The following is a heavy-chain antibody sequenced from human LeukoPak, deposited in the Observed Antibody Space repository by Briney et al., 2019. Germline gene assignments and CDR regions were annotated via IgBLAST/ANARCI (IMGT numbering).Heavy chain of an antibody. V-gene: IGHV4-31*03. D-gene: IGHD3-10*01. Sequence: SQTLSLTCTVSGGSISSGGYYWSWIRQHPGKGLEWIGYIYYSGSTYYNPSLKSRVTVSVDTSKNQFSLKLSSVTAADTAVYYCARAKYYYGSGSYGSLDYWGQGTLVTVSS. CDR3: ARAKYYYGSGSYGSLDY. J-gene: IGHJ4*02. CDR1: GGSISSGGYY. CDR2: IYYSGST.